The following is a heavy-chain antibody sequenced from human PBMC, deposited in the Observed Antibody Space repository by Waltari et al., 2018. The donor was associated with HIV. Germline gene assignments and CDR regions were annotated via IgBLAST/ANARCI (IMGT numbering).Heavy chain of an antibody. Sequence: QLQLQESGPGLVKPSETLSLTCTVSGGSISSSSYYWGWIRQPPGKGLEWIGSIYYSGSTYYNPSLKSRVTISVDTSKNQFSLKLSSVTAADTAVYYCASLLSPGYSYGSGWGQGTLVTVSS. V-gene: IGHV4-39*07. J-gene: IGHJ4*02. CDR1: GGSISSSSYY. CDR3: ASLLSPGYSYGSG. D-gene: IGHD5-18*01. CDR2: IYYSGST.